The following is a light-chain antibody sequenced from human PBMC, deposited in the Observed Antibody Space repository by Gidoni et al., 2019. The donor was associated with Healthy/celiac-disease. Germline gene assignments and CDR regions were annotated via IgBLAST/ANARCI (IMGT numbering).Light chain of an antibody. J-gene: IGKJ1*01. CDR2: DAS. V-gene: IGKV1-8*01. CDR1: QGISSY. Sequence: AIRMTQSPSSLSASTGDRVTITCRASQGISSYLAWYQQKPGKAPKLLIYDASTLQSGVPSRFSGSGSGTDFTLTISCLQSEDFATYYCQQYYSYPPWTFGQGTKVEIK. CDR3: QQYYSYPPWT.